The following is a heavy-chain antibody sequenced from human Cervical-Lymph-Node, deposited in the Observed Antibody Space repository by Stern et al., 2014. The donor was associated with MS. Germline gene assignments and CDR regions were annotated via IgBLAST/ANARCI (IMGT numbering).Heavy chain of an antibody. CDR1: GFTFSSYV. CDR3: ANPLAPRYGMDV. CDR2: ISGSGGST. Sequence: EVQLLESGGGLVQPGGSLRLSCAASGFTFSSYVMSWVRQAPGKGLEWVSVISGSGGSTYYADSVKGRVTIPRANSKNTPYLQVDSLTAEDTAAYYWANPLAPRYGMDVWGQGPTVTVSS. J-gene: IGHJ6*02. D-gene: IGHD6-6*01. V-gene: IGHV3-23*01.